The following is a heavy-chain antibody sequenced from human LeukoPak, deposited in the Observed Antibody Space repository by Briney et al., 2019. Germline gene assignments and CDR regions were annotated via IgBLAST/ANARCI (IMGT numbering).Heavy chain of an antibody. Sequence: PGGSLRLSCAASGFTLRSYAMSWVRQAPGKGLEWVSAISGSGGSTYYADSAKGRFTIPRDNSNNTLYLQMNSRRGEDMAVYYCAKCLFQVGYFDYWGQGTLVTVSS. CDR3: AKCLFQVGYFDY. V-gene: IGHV3-23*01. D-gene: IGHD3-16*01. CDR2: ISGSGGST. CDR1: GFTLRSYA. J-gene: IGHJ4*02.